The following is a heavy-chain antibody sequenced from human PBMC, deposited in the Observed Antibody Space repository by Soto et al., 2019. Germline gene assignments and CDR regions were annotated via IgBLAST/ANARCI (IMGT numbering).Heavy chain of an antibody. V-gene: IGHV4-30-4*01. Sequence: SETLSLTCTVSGSSIRSGDYYWSWIRQPPGKGLEWIGYIYYSGSTYYNPSLKSRVTISVDTSKNQFSLKLSSVTAADTAVYYCARTTVTTYYYYGMDVWGQGTTVTVSS. J-gene: IGHJ6*02. D-gene: IGHD4-17*01. CDR1: GSSIRSGDYY. CDR3: ARTTVTTYYYYGMDV. CDR2: IYYSGST.